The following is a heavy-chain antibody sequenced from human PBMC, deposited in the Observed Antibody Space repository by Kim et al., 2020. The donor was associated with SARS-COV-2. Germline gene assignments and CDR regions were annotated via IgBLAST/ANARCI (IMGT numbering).Heavy chain of an antibody. J-gene: IGHJ4*02. Sequence: SETLSLSCSVSGGSISSSTYYWGWIRQPPGKGLEWIGSIYYSGSTYYNPSLKSRVTISVATSQNQFSLKPSSVTAADTAVYYWARKKSYTSCWQGEGYWGQGTLVTVSS. D-gene: IGHD6-19*01. CDR2: IYYSGST. V-gene: IGHV4-39*01. CDR1: GGSISSSTYY. CDR3: ARKKSYTSCWQGEGY.